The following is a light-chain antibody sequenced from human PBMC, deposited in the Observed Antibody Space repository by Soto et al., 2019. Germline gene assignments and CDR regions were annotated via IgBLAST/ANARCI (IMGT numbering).Light chain of an antibody. CDR1: QTIFNW. J-gene: IGKJ1*01. CDR2: DAS. CDR3: QHYNSYPLT. V-gene: IGKV1-5*01. Sequence: DIQMTQSPSTLSASVGDRVTITCRASQTIFNWLAWYQRKPGRAPNLLIYDASSLQSGVPSTFSGSGSGTEFPLTISSLQPCEFATYYCQHYNSYPLTFGQVTKVESK.